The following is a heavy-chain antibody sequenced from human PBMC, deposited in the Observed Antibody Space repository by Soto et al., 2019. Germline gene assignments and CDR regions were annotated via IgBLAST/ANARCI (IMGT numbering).Heavy chain of an antibody. Sequence: QVQLVQSGPEVKKPGASVKVSCKASGYTLTDHGISWVRQAPGQGLEWMGWSNPYNANTRYGEKVQGRVTMTTDTSSTVYMELTGLTSDDTAVYYCARDWTSPSCVSSSCPRGGWFDPWGQGTLVTVSS. J-gene: IGHJ5*02. V-gene: IGHV1-18*04. D-gene: IGHD2-15*01. CDR1: GYTLTDHG. CDR3: ARDWTSPSCVSSSCPRGGWFDP. CDR2: SNPYNANT.